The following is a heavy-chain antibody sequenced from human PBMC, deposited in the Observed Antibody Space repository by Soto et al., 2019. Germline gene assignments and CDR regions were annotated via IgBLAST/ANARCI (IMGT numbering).Heavy chain of an antibody. Sequence: SQTLSLTCAISGDSVSSNSAAWNWIRQSPSRGLECLGRTYYRSKWYNDYAVSVKSRITINPDTSKNQCSLQLNSVTPEDTALDYRARVARAGKYYFDYVCQSTLVTVSS. D-gene: IGHD1-1*01. CDR3: ARVARAGKYYFDY. CDR2: TYYRSKWYN. V-gene: IGHV6-1*01. J-gene: IGHJ4*02. CDR1: GDSVSSNSAA.